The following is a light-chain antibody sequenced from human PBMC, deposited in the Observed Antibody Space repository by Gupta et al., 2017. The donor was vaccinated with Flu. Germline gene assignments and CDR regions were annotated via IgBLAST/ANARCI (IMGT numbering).Light chain of an antibody. CDR2: DAS. Sequence: EVALIQSPATLCLSPGERAVLACMASQSVRPSIARYQQKRGQSPRLLMYDASRRDEGIPARFSGSGSGQDLTLTISTGEPKNFAVYYSKRGSALPVYTFGQGTKLQI. CDR3: KRGSALPVYT. V-gene: IGKV3-11*01. J-gene: IGKJ2*01. CDR1: QSVRPS.